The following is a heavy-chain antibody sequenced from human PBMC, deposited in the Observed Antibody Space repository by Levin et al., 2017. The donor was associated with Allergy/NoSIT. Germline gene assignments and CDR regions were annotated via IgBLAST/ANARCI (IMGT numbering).Heavy chain of an antibody. D-gene: IGHD6-13*01. CDR1: GGSISSSSYY. CDR2: IYYSGST. CDR3: AGAFASAGTDSIYFYYYGVDV. Sequence: PSETLSLTCSVSGGSISSSSYYWGWIRQPPGKGLEWIGNIYYSGSTKYNPSLKSRVTISVDTSENQISLRLTSVTAADTAVYYCAGAFASAGTDSIYFYYYGVDVWGQGTTVTVSS. V-gene: IGHV4-39*01. J-gene: IGHJ6*02.